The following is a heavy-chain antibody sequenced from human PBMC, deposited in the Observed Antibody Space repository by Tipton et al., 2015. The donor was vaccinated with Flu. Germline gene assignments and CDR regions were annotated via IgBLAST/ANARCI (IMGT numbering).Heavy chain of an antibody. V-gene: IGHV4-61*02. CDR3: ARGDYDDYDHEADAFDI. D-gene: IGHD4-17*01. CDR2: IYTNTNT. J-gene: IGHJ3*02. CDR1: GDSISRGSYY. Sequence: TLSLTCTVSGDSISRGSYYYNWVRQPAGEGLEWIGRIYTNTNTNYNASLKSRVTISIDRSKNQFSLRLTSVTAADAAMYYCARGDYDDYDHEADAFDIWGQGTLVSVSA.